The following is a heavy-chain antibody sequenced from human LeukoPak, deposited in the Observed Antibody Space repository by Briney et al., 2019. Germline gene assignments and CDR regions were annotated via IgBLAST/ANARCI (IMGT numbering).Heavy chain of an antibody. J-gene: IGHJ4*02. Sequence: PGGSLRLSCAASGFTFSNYGMHWVRQAPGKGLEWVAVIWYDGTNKYYADSVKGRFTISRDNSKNRLYLQMNSLRAEDTAVYYCARGPHPIILTGPADFWGQGTLVTVSS. V-gene: IGHV3-33*01. CDR1: GFTFSNYG. D-gene: IGHD3-9*01. CDR3: ARGPHPIILTGPADF. CDR2: IWYDGTNK.